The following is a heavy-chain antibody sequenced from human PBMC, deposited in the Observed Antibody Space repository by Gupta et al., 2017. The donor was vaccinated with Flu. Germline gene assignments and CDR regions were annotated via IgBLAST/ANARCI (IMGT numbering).Heavy chain of an antibody. Sequence: WWSWVRQAAGKGLEWIGEIFHSGSTDYNTSLKSRVTISVDKSQNQFSLKLSSVTAADTAVYYCARVRDYSNFFYNYYYMDVWGKGTAVTVSS. CDR3: ARVRDYSNFFYNYYYMDV. J-gene: IGHJ6*03. D-gene: IGHD4-4*01. V-gene: IGHV4-4*02. CDR2: IFHSGST. CDR1: W.